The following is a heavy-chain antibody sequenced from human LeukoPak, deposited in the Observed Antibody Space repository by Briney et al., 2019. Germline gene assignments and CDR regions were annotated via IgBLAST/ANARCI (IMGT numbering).Heavy chain of an antibody. CDR3: ARDPLGYCSSTSCYTGWFDL. J-gene: IGHJ5*02. V-gene: IGHV4-39*07. CDR1: GGSISSSSYY. CDR2: IYYSGST. Sequence: SETLSLTCTVSGGSISSSSYYWGWIRQPPGKGLEWIGSIYYSGSTYYKPSLKSRVTISLDTSKNQFSLKLSSVTAADTAVSYCARDPLGYCSSTSCYTGWFDLWGQGTLVTVSS. D-gene: IGHD2-2*02.